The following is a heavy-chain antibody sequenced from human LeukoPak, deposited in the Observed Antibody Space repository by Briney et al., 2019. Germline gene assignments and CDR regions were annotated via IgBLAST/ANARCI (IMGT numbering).Heavy chain of an antibody. V-gene: IGHV3-7*01. J-gene: IGHJ5*02. Sequence: GGSLRLSCADSGFMFGRNWMTWIRQAPGKGLEWVANIKEDGSQKNYVDSVKGRFTISRDNTKNSLYLQMSNLRPDDTAVYYCARDVAYNRFDPWGQGTLVTVSS. D-gene: IGHD2-21*01. CDR3: ARDVAYNRFDP. CDR2: IKEDGSQK. CDR1: GFMFGRNW.